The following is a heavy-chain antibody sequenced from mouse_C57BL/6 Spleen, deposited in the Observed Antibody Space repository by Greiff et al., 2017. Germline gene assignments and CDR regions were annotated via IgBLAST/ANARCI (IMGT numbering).Heavy chain of an antibody. CDR2: INPSNGGT. Sequence: QVQLQPSGTELVKPGASVKLSCKASGYTFTSYWMHWVKQRPGQGLEWIGNINPSNGGTNYNEKFKSKDTLTVDKSSSTAYMQLSILTSEDAAVYYGARPMEGYEPMDYWGQGTSVTVSS. J-gene: IGHJ4*01. D-gene: IGHD2-2*01. CDR1: GYTFTSYW. CDR3: ARPMEGYEPMDY. V-gene: IGHV1-53*01.